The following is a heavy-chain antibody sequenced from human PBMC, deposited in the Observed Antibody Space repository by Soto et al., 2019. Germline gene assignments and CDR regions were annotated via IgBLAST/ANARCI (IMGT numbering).Heavy chain of an antibody. Sequence: QLQLQESGSGLVKPSQTLSLTCAVSGGSISSGGYSWSWIRQPPGKGLEWIGYIYHSGSTYYNPSLKSRVTISVDRSKNQFSLKLSSVTAADTTVYYCARGFKYDFWSGYLDYWGQGTLVTVSS. V-gene: IGHV4-30-2*01. CDR2: IYHSGST. D-gene: IGHD3-3*01. J-gene: IGHJ4*02. CDR3: ARGFKYDFWSGYLDY. CDR1: GGSISSGGYS.